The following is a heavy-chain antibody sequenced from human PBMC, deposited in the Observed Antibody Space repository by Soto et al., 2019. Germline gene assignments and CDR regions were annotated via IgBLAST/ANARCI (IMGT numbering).Heavy chain of an antibody. Sequence: EVQLLESGGGLVQPGGSLRLSCAASGFTFSSYAMSWVRQAPGKGLEWVSAISGSGGSTYYADSVKGRFTISRDNSKNTLYLQMNSLRAEDTAVNYCAKGSGWLDWYFDLWGRGTLVTVSS. V-gene: IGHV3-23*01. J-gene: IGHJ2*01. D-gene: IGHD6-19*01. CDR3: AKGSGWLDWYFDL. CDR2: ISGSGGST. CDR1: GFTFSSYA.